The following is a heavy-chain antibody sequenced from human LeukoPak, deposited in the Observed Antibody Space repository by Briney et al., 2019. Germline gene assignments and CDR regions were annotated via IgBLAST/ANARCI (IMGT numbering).Heavy chain of an antibody. CDR3: ARDLAGDYDILTGYPFDY. V-gene: IGHV1-46*01. J-gene: IGHJ4*02. CDR2: INPSGGST. Sequence: ASVKVSCKASGYTFTNYYMHWVRQAPGQGLEWMGIINPSGGSTSYAQKFQGRVTMTRDMSTSTVYMELSSLRSEDTAVYYCARDLAGDYDILTGYPFDYWGQGTLVTVSS. CDR1: GYTFTNYY. D-gene: IGHD3-9*01.